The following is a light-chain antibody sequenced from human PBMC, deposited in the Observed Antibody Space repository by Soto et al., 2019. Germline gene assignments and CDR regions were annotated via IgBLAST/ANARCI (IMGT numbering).Light chain of an antibody. CDR3: QQYYTPSPT. Sequence: IVMTQSPDSLPVSLGERATINCKSSQSVFYSPGNKDYLAWYQQKPGQPPKVLISWASTRESGVPDRFSGSGSGTDFTLTISSVQAEDMAVYYCQQYYTPSPTFGQGTKVEMK. V-gene: IGKV4-1*01. J-gene: IGKJ1*01. CDR2: WAS. CDR1: QSVFYSPGNKDY.